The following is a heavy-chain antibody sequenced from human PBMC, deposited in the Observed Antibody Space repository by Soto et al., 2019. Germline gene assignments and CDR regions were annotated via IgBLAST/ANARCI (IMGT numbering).Heavy chain of an antibody. J-gene: IGHJ6*02. Sequence: ASETLSLTCAVSGGSISSGGYSWSWVRQPPGKGLEWIGEIYHSGSTNYNPSLKSRVTISVDKSKNQFSLKLTSVTAADTAVYYCARLLAIFGVVIRMDVWGQGTTVTVSS. CDR3: ARLLAIFGVVIRMDV. D-gene: IGHD3-3*01. CDR2: IYHSGST. V-gene: IGHV4-39*01. CDR1: GGSISSGGYS.